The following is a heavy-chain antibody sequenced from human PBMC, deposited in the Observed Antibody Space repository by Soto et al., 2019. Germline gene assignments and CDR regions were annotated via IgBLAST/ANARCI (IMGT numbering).Heavy chain of an antibody. CDR1: GFTFSSYA. CDR2: ISGSGGST. J-gene: IGHJ3*02. Sequence: GGSLRLSCAASGFTFSSYAMSWVRQAPGKGLEWVSAISGSGGSTYYADSVKGRFTISRDNSKNTLYLQMNSLRAEDTAVYYCAKDPRNTVTQTLDAFDIWGQGTMVTVSS. D-gene: IGHD4-17*01. V-gene: IGHV3-23*01. CDR3: AKDPRNTVTQTLDAFDI.